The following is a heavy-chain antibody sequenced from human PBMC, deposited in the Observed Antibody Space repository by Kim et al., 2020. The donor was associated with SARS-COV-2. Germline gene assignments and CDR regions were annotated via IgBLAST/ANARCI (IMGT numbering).Heavy chain of an antibody. CDR3: AKGKSPIYGSGSSAPNRGMDV. V-gene: IGHV3-33*06. J-gene: IGHJ6*02. CDR2: IWYDGSNK. D-gene: IGHD3-10*01. CDR1: GFTFSSYG. Sequence: GGSLRLSCAASGFTFSSYGMHWVRQAPGKGLEWVAVIWYDGSNKYYADSVKGRFTISRDNSKNTLYLQMKSLRAEDTAVYYCAKGKSPIYGSGSSAPNRGMDVWGQGTTVTVSS.